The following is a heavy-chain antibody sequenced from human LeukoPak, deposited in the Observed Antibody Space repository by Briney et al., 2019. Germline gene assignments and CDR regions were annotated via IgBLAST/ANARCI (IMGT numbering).Heavy chain of an antibody. CDR1: GGSISSSSYY. Sequence: SETLSLTCTVSGGSISSSSYYWGWIRQPPGKGLEWIGSIYYSGSTYYNPSLKSRVTISVDTSKNQFSLKLSSVTAADTAVYYCARQGFVQYQLLPNWFDPWGQGTLVTVSS. CDR3: ARQGFVQYQLLPNWFDP. J-gene: IGHJ5*02. V-gene: IGHV4-39*01. CDR2: IYYSGST. D-gene: IGHD2-2*01.